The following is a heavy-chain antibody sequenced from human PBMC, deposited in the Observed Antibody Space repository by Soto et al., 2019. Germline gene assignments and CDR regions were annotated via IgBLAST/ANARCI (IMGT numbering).Heavy chain of an antibody. J-gene: IGHJ5*02. CDR3: ARQAHCSSTSCPLVNWFDP. CDR1: GGTFSSYA. V-gene: IGHV1-69*13. CDR2: IIPIFGTA. D-gene: IGHD2-2*01. Sequence: SVKVSCKASGGTFSSYAISWVRQAPGQGLEWMGGIIPIFGTANYAQKFQGRVTITADESTSTAYMELSSLRSEDTAVYYCARQAHCSSTSCPLVNWFDPWGQGTLVTVSS.